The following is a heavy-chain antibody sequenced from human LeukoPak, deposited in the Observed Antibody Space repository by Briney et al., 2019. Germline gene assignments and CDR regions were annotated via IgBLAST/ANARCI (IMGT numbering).Heavy chain of an antibody. CDR2: IYYSGVT. Sequence: SETLSLTCTVSGVSISSSSYYWGWIRQPPGKGLEWIGPIYYSGVTYYNPSLESRLTISVDSSKNQFSLKMTSVTATDTAVYYCATSGSYRTPRKYWGQGALVTVSS. CDR1: GVSISSSSYY. J-gene: IGHJ4*02. CDR3: ATSGSYRTPRKY. V-gene: IGHV4-39*01. D-gene: IGHD1-26*01.